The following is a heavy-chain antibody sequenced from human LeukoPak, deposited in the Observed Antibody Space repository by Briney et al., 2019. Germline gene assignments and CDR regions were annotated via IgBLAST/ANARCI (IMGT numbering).Heavy chain of an antibody. Sequence: PSETLSLTCTVSGGSISSSSYYWGWIRQPPGKGLEWIGSIYYSGSTYYNPSLKSRVTISVDTSKNQFSLKLSSVTAADTAVYYCARGPRDFWSGYPLGFDPWGQGTLVTVSS. CDR3: ARGPRDFWSGYPLGFDP. V-gene: IGHV4-39*01. CDR1: GGSISSSSYY. CDR2: IYYSGST. D-gene: IGHD3-3*01. J-gene: IGHJ5*02.